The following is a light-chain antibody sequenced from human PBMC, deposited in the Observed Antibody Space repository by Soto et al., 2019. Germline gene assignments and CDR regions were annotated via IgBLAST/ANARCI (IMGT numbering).Light chain of an antibody. V-gene: IGLV1-47*02. CDR2: SNN. J-gene: IGLJ2*01. CDR3: AAWDDSLSGHVV. Sequence: QSVLTQPPSASGTPGQRVTISCSRSSSNIGSNYVYWYQQLPGTAPKLLIYSNNQRPSRVPDRFSGSKSGTSASLAISGLRAEDEADYYCAAWDDSLSGHVVFGGGTKLTVL. CDR1: SSNIGSNY.